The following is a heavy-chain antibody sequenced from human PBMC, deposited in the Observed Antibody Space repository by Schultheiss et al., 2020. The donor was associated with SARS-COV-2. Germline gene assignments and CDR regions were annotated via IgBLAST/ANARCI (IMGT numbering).Heavy chain of an antibody. CDR2: IYTSGST. J-gene: IGHJ5*02. CDR3: ARQWGEPYDFWSGYSNNWFDP. CDR1: GGSISSYY. Sequence: SETLSLTCTVSGGSISSYYWSWIRQPPGKGLEWIGRIYTSGSTYYNPSLKSRVTISVDTSKNQFSLKLSSVTAADTAVYYCARQWGEPYDFWSGYSNNWFDPWGQGTLVTVSS. D-gene: IGHD3-3*01. V-gene: IGHV4-4*07.